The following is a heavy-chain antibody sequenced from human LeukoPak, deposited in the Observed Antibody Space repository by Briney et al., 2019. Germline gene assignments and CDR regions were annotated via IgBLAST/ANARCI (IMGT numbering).Heavy chain of an antibody. D-gene: IGHD3-22*01. J-gene: IGHJ4*02. Sequence: SSETLSLTCTVSGGSISSDYWSWIRQPPGKGLEWIGYIYYRGSTNYNPSLKNRVTISVDTSKNQFSLKLSSVTAADTAVYYCARLSGYSSGHYYSDYWGQGTLVTVSS. CDR1: GGSISSDY. CDR3: ARLSGYSSGHYYSDY. V-gene: IGHV4-59*01. CDR2: IYYRGST.